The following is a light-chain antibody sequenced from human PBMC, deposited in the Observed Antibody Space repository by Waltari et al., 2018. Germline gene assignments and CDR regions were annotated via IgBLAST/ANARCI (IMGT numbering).Light chain of an antibody. CDR2: AAS. J-gene: IGKJ4*01. V-gene: IGKV1-39*01. Sequence: DIQMTQSPSSLSASVGDRVTITCRASKSISSYLNWYQQKPGKAPKLLIYAASSLQSGVPSRISGSGSGTDFTLTISSLLPEEFATYYCQQSYSTPTFGGGTKVEIK. CDR3: QQSYSTPT. CDR1: KSISSY.